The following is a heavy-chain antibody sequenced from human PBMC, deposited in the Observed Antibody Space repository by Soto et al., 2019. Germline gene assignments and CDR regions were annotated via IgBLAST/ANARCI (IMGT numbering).Heavy chain of an antibody. J-gene: IGHJ4*02. Sequence: ASVKVSCKASGYTFTTYAIHWVRQAPGQRLEWMGWINDGDGYTKYSQKFQGRVTITRDTSASTAYMELSSLRSEDTAAYYCARGRPQVAGTGVDFWGQGTLVTVSS. D-gene: IGHD6-19*01. V-gene: IGHV1-3*01. CDR3: ARGRPQVAGTGVDF. CDR1: GYTFTTYA. CDR2: INDGDGYT.